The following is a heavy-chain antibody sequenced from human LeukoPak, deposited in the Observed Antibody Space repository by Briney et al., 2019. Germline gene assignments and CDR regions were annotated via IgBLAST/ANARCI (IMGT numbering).Heavy chain of an antibody. J-gene: IGHJ4*02. CDR2: INHSGST. D-gene: IGHD6-13*01. CDR3: ASTFGSSWANY. V-gene: IGHV4-34*01. CDR1: GGSFGGYY. Sequence: SETLSLTCAVYGGSFGGYYWSWIRQPPGKGLEWIGEINHSGSTNYNPSLKSRVTISVDTSKNQFSLKLSSVTAADTAVYYCASTFGSSWANYWGQGTLVTVSS.